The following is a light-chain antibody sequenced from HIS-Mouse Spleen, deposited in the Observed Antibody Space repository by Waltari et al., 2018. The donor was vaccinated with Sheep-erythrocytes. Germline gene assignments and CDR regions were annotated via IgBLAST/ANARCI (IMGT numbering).Light chain of an antibody. Sequence: QSALTQPPSASGSPGQSVTISCTGTSSDVGGYNYVSWYQQHPGKAPQLMIYEVSKRPSGVPDRFSGSKSGNTASLTVYGLQAEDEADYYCSSYAGSNNWVFGGGTKLTVL. CDR2: EVS. CDR3: SSYAGSNNWV. V-gene: IGLV2-8*01. J-gene: IGLJ3*02. CDR1: SSDVGGYNY.